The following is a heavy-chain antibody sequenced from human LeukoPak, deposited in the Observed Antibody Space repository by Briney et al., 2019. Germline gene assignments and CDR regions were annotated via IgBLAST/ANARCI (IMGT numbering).Heavy chain of an antibody. CDR3: ERVTTGGYYNC. V-gene: IGHV4-61*02. J-gene: IGHJ4*02. D-gene: IGHD3-22*01. CDR1: GGSISSGSYY. Sequence: PSQTLSLTCTVSGGSISSGSYYWSWIRQPAGKGLEWIGRIYTSGSTNYNPSLKSRVTLSVDTSKNQFSLKLSSVTAADTAVYYCERVTTGGYYNCWGQGTLVTVSS. CDR2: IYTSGST.